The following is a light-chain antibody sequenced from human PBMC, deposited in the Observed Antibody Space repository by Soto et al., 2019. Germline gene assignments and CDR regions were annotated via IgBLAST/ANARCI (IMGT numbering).Light chain of an antibody. Sequence: QSALTQPASVSGSPGQSITISCTGTSSDVGGYNYVSWYQQHPGKAPKLMIYDVSNRPSGVSNRFSGSKSGHTASRTISGLQAEDEADYYCRSYTSSSTRVFGGGTKLTVL. J-gene: IGLJ2*01. V-gene: IGLV2-14*01. CDR3: RSYTSSSTRV. CDR1: SSDVGGYNY. CDR2: DVS.